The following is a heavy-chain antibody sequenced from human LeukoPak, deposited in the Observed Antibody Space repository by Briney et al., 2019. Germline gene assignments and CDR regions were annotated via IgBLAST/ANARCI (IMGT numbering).Heavy chain of an antibody. D-gene: IGHD3-10*01. CDR3: AKFPALLWFGELSYYYGMDV. CDR2: FSGSGTST. CDR1: GFPFSTYA. J-gene: IGHJ6*02. V-gene: IGHV3-23*01. Sequence: GGSLRLSCAASGFPFSTYAMSWVRQAPGKGLEWVSTFSGSGTSTYYADSVKGRFTISRDNSKNTLYLQMNSLRAEDTAVYYCAKFPALLWFGELSYYYGMDVWGQGTTVTVSS.